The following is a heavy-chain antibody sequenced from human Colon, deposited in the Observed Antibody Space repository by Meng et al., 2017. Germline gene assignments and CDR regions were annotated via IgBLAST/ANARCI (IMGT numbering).Heavy chain of an antibody. J-gene: IGHJ4*02. Sequence: GESLKISCAASGFTFSRYWMSWVRQAPGKGLEWVASIKEDGSEKYYVDSVKGRFTISRDNSKNSLYLQMNSLRAEDTAVYYCAGGQHAGIGGAGTNYFDYWGQGTLVTVSS. CDR1: GFTFSRYW. V-gene: IGHV3-7*01. CDR3: AGGQHAGIGGAGTNYFDY. D-gene: IGHD6-19*01. CDR2: IKEDGSEK.